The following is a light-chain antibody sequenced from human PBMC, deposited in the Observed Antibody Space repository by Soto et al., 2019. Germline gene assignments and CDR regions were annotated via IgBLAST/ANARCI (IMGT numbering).Light chain of an antibody. CDR2: DAS. Sequence: DIQMTQSPTSLSASVGDRVTITCQASQDIANFLNWYQQKPGKAPHLLIYDASILETGIPSRFSGSGSGTTFTLTITNLQTEDFATYFCQQYDHPPYTFGQGTKLEIK. J-gene: IGKJ2*01. V-gene: IGKV1-33*01. CDR1: QDIANF. CDR3: QQYDHPPYT.